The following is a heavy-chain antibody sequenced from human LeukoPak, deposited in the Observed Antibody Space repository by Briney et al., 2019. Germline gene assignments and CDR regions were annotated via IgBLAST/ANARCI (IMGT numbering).Heavy chain of an antibody. CDR3: ARDAVYSSSSEGDY. Sequence: PGGSQRLSCAASGFTFSSYSMNWVRQAPGKGLEWVSSISSSSSYIYYADSVKGRFTISRDNAKNSLYLQMNSLRAEDTAVYYCARDAVYSSSSEGDYWGQGTLVTVSS. J-gene: IGHJ4*02. D-gene: IGHD6-6*01. CDR2: ISSSSSYI. CDR1: GFTFSSYS. V-gene: IGHV3-21*01.